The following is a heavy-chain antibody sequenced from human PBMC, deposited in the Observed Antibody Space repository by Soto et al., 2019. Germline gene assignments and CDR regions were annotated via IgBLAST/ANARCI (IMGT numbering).Heavy chain of an antibody. V-gene: IGHV4-61*01. CDR1: GGSVSSGSYY. D-gene: IGHD1-26*01. Sequence: QVQLQESGPGLVKPSETLSLTCTVSGGSVSSGSYYWSWIRQPPGKGLEWIGYIYYSGSTNYNPSLKSRVTISVDTSKNQFSLKLSSVTAADTAVYYCAGAPGMGVGALVPWCQGTMVTVSS. J-gene: IGHJ3*01. CDR2: IYYSGST. CDR3: AGAPGMGVGALVP.